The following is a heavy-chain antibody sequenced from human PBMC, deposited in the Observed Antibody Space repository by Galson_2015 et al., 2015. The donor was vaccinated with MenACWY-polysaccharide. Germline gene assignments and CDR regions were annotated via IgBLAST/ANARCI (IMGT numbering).Heavy chain of an antibody. V-gene: IGHV1-3*01. CDR2: INAGNGDT. CDR3: ARGYVRGSHRPDY. CDR1: GYALTNFA. Sequence: SVKVSCKASGYALTNFATHWVRQAPGQGLEWMGWINAGNGDTKYSQKFQGRVTLIVDTSATTAYMQLSSLRPKDTALYYCARGYVRGSHRPDYWGQGTLVTVSS. J-gene: IGHJ4*02. D-gene: IGHD3-16*02.